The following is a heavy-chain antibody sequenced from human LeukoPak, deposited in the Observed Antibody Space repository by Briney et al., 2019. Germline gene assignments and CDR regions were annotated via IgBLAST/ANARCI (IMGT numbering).Heavy chain of an antibody. D-gene: IGHD3-9*01. V-gene: IGHV3-64D*06. Sequence: PGGSLRLSCSASGFTFSSYAMHWVRQAPGKGLEYVSAISSNGGSTYYADSVKGRFTISRDNSKNTLYLQMSSLGAEDTAVYYCALLRYSFYGMDVWGKGTTVTVSS. J-gene: IGHJ6*04. CDR1: GFTFSSYA. CDR2: ISSNGGST. CDR3: ALLRYSFYGMDV.